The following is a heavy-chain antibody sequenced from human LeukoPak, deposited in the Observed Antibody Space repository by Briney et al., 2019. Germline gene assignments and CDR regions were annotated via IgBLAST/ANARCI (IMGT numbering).Heavy chain of an antibody. CDR1: GYTFTGYY. J-gene: IGHJ4*02. CDR3: ARDLGYSYGFDYFDY. V-gene: IGHV1-2*02. CDR2: INPNSGGT. Sequence: GASVKVSCKASGYTFTGYYMHWVRQAPGQGLEWMGWINPNSGGTNYAQKFQGRVTMTRDTSISTAYMELSRLRSDDTAVYYCARDLGYSYGFDYFDYWGQGTLVTVSS. D-gene: IGHD5-18*01.